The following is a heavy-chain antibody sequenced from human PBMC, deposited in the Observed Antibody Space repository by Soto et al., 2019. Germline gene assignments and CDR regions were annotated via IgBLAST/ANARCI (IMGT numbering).Heavy chain of an antibody. CDR1: GFTFITYI. J-gene: IGHJ6*02. CDR3: ARHYRGGGYGPMDV. Sequence: GGSLRLSCAASGFTFITYIMNWVRQAPGKGLEWVSSITSTTTYIYYADSVKGRFTISRDNAKKSLCLQMNSLRAEDPAVYFCARHYRGGGYGPMDVWGQGTTVTVSS. D-gene: IGHD3-10*01. V-gene: IGHV3-21*01. CDR2: ITSTTTYI.